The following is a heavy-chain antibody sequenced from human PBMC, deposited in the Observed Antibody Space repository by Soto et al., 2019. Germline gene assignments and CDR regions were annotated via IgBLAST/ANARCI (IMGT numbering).Heavy chain of an antibody. CDR2: INHSGST. D-gene: IGHD6-19*01. CDR3: ARWRDSSGWLRGGRFDP. Sequence: SETLSLTCAVYGGSFSGYYWSWIRQPPGKGLEWIGEINHSGSTNYNPSLKSRVTISVDTSKNQFSLKLSSVTAADTAVYYCARWRDSSGWLRGGRFDPWGQGTLVTVSS. J-gene: IGHJ5*02. CDR1: GGSFSGYY. V-gene: IGHV4-34*01.